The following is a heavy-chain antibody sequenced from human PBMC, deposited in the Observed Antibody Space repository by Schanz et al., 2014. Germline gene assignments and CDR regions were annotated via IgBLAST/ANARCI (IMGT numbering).Heavy chain of an antibody. CDR3: AIGWELPRYFEY. V-gene: IGHV3-11*01. J-gene: IGHJ4*02. CDR2: ISSSGSII. Sequence: QVQLVESGGGLVKPGGSLRLSCAASGFIFSDYYMNWIRQAPGKGLEWVSYISSSGSIIYYADSVKGRFTISRDNAKNSLNTHMTSLRFEAPAVYYCAIGWELPRYFEYWGQGTLVTVSS. D-gene: IGHD1-26*01. CDR1: GFIFSDYY.